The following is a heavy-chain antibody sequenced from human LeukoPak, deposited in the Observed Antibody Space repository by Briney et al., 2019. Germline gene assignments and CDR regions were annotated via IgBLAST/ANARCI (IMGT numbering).Heavy chain of an antibody. J-gene: IGHJ2*01. Sequence: KPSETLSLTCTVSGGSISSYHWSWIRQPPGKGLEWIGYIYYSGSTNYNPSLKSRVTISVDTSKNQFSLKLSSVTAADTAVYYCARDKVNWYFDLRGRGTLVTVSS. V-gene: IGHV4-59*01. CDR2: IYYSGST. CDR3: ARDKVNWYFDL. CDR1: GGSISSYH.